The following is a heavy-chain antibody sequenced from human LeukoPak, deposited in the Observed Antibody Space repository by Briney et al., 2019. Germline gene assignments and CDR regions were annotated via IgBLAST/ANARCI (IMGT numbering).Heavy chain of an antibody. CDR1: VFTASSNY. D-gene: IGHD6-13*01. J-gene: IGHJ6*02. Sequence: GGSLRLSCAASVFTASSNYMSWARQPPGRGREWVSVIYIGGSTYYADSVKGRFTISRDNSKNTMYLQMNSLRAEYTAVYYCARAWYSTLGSGMDVWGQGTTVTVSS. CDR2: IYIGGST. V-gene: IGHV3-53*01. CDR3: ARAWYSTLGSGMDV.